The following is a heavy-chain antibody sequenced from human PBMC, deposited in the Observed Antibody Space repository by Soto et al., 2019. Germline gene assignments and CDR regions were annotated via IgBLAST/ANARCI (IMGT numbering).Heavy chain of an antibody. D-gene: IGHD7-27*01. CDR3: ARHSKKTGDFDYYYGMDV. V-gene: IGHV4-59*08. CDR2: IYYRGNT. CDR1: GGSMSPYY. Sequence: SETLSLTCSVFGGSMSPYYWSWIRQPPGKGLEWIANIYYRGNTNYNPSLESRVTITIDTSKNQFSLKLNSLAAADTAVYYCARHSKKTGDFDYYYGMDVWGQGTTVTSP. J-gene: IGHJ6*02.